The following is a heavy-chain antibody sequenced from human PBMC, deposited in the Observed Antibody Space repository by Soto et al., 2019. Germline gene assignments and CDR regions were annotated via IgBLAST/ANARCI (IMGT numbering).Heavy chain of an antibody. J-gene: IGHJ3*02. CDR2: ISGSGGST. CDR3: ARLSGYSYGLDAAFDI. V-gene: IGHV3-23*01. CDR1: GFTFSSYA. Sequence: PGGSLRLSCAASGFTFSSYAMSWVRQAPGKGLEWVSAISGSGGSTYYADSVKGRFTISRDNSKNTLYLQMNSLRAEDTALFYCARLSGYSYGLDAAFDIWGQGTMVTVSS. D-gene: IGHD5-18*01.